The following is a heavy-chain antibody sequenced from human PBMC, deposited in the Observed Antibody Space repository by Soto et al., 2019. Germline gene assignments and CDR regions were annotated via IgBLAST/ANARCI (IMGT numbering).Heavy chain of an antibody. V-gene: IGHV3-23*01. CDR2: ISGSGDGT. CDR3: TKSRRSILMVYGFGGMDV. D-gene: IGHD2-8*01. Sequence: QPRGSLRLSCAASGFTVSSHAMSWVRQAPGKGLEWVSSISGSGDGTYYGDSVKGRFTISRDSSSSALYLQMNNLRGEDTAVYFCTKSRRSILMVYGFGGMDVWGQGTTVTVSS. J-gene: IGHJ6*02. CDR1: GFTVSSHA.